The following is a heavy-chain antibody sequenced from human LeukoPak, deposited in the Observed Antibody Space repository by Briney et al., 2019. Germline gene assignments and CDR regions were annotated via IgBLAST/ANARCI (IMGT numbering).Heavy chain of an antibody. Sequence: SETLSLTCAVNGESFSGYYWSWIRQAPGKGLEWIGEIHHNGSPEINQSGKRNYNPSLKSRVTISVDTSKNQVSLRLTSVTAADTAVYYCARDNYDTSFDYWSQGILVTVSS. J-gene: IGHJ4*02. CDR2: IHHNGSPEINQSGKR. V-gene: IGHV4-34*01. D-gene: IGHD3-22*01. CDR3: ARDNYDTSFDY. CDR1: GESFSGYY.